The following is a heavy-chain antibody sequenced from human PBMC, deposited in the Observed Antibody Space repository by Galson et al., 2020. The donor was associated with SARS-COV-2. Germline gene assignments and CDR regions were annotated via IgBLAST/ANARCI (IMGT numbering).Heavy chain of an antibody. CDR1: GSTFDDYA. V-gene: IGHV3-43D*03. CDR3: AKEITMVRYYYGMDV. J-gene: IGHJ6*02. CDR2: ISWDGGST. Sequence: GESLKISCAASGSTFDDYAMHWVRQAPGKGLEWVSLISWDGGSTYYADSVKGRFTISRDNSKNSLYLQMNSLRAEDTALYYCAKEITMVRYYYGMDVWGQGTTVTVSS. D-gene: IGHD3-10*01.